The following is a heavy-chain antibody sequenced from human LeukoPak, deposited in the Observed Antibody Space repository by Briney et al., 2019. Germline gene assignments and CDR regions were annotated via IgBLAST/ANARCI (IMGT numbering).Heavy chain of an antibody. Sequence: SETLSLTCGVSGGSFSGYYWSWIRQSPGKGLEWIGEINHSGSTNYNPSLKSRVTISVDTSKNQFSLKLSSVTAADTAVYYCARGRHNWNYFLGNWFDPWGQGTLVTVSS. CDR2: INHSGST. J-gene: IGHJ5*02. CDR1: GGSFSGYY. V-gene: IGHV4-34*01. D-gene: IGHD1-7*01. CDR3: ARGRHNWNYFLGNWFDP.